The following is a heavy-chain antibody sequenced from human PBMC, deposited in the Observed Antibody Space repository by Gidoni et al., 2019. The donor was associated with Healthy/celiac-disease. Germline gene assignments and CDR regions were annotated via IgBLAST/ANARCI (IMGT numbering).Heavy chain of an antibody. CDR1: GFTFSSNA. Sequence: VQLLESGGGLVQPGGSLSLSCAASGFTFSSNAMRWVRQAPGKGLEWVSASSGSGGSTYYAASVKGRFTISRDNSKNTLYLQMNSLRAEDTAVYYCAKVAGYCSGGSCYQDYWGQGTLVTVSS. J-gene: IGHJ4*02. CDR2: SSGSGGST. V-gene: IGHV3-23*01. CDR3: AKVAGYCSGGSCYQDY. D-gene: IGHD2-15*01.